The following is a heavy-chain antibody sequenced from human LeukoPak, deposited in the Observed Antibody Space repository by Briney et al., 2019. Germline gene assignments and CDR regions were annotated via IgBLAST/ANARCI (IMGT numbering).Heavy chain of an antibody. Sequence: PGGSLRLSCAASGFTFDNYGMSWVRQAPGMGLEWGSGINWNGGGTGYADSVKGRFTISRDNAKNSLYLQMNSLRAEDTAFYYCARGGAGSSSDYWGQGTLVTVSP. CDR1: GFTFDNYG. CDR3: ARGGAGSSSDY. CDR2: INWNGGGT. J-gene: IGHJ4*02. V-gene: IGHV3-20*04. D-gene: IGHD3-10*01.